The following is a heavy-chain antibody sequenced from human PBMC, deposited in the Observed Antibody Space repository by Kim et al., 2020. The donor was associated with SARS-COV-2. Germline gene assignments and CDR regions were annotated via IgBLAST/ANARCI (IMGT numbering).Heavy chain of an antibody. CDR1: GGSISSSSYY. V-gene: IGHV4-39*07. D-gene: IGHD3-10*01. J-gene: IGHJ4*01. CDR2: IYYSGST. Sequence: SETLSLTCTVSGGSISSSSYYWGWIRQPPGKGLEWIGSIYYSGSTYYNPSLKSRVTISVDTSKNQFSLKLRSVTAADTAVYYCARELNVLLWFGEFWDY. CDR3: ARELNVLLWFGEFWDY.